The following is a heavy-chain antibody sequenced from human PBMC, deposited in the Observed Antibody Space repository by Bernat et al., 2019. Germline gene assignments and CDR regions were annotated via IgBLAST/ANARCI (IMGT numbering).Heavy chain of an antibody. CDR3: ARGAVAGEGGIDY. J-gene: IGHJ4*02. CDR1: GFTFSSYD. CDR2: IGTAGDP. D-gene: IGHD6-19*01. Sequence: EVQLVESGGGLVQPGGSLRLSCAASGFTFSSYDMHWVRHAKGKGLEWVSAIGTAGDPYYPGSVKGRFTISRENAKNSLYLQMNSLRAGDTAVDYCARGAVAGEGGIDYWGQGTLVTVSS. V-gene: IGHV3-13*05.